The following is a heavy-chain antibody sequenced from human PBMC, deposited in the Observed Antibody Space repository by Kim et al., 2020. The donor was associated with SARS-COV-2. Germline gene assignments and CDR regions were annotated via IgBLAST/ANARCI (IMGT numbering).Heavy chain of an antibody. Sequence: GGSPRLSCAASGFPFTRYSITWVRQAPGKGLDWVAGIGNTGISTDYADSVKGRFTISRDNSKNMAYLQMNSLRVEDTAVYYCAKNDLVRGNDGARGHGILVTVSS. D-gene: IGHD3-10*01. CDR3: AKNDLVRGNDGA. J-gene: IGHJ4*01. CDR2: IGNTGIST. CDR1: GFPFTRYS. V-gene: IGHV3-23*05.